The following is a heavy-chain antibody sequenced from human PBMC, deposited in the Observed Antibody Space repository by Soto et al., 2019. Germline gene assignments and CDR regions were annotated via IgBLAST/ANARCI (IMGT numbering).Heavy chain of an antibody. CDR2: IKSKTDGGTT. D-gene: IGHD6-19*01. V-gene: IGHV3-15*07. CDR3: WLPNYYGMDV. Sequence: PGGSLRLSCAASGFTFSNAWMNWVRQAPGKGVEWVDRIKSKTDGGTTEYDAPVKGRFTISRDDSKNTLYLQMNSLKTEDTAVYYCWLPNYYGMDVWGQGTTVTVSS. J-gene: IGHJ6*02. CDR1: GFTFSNAW.